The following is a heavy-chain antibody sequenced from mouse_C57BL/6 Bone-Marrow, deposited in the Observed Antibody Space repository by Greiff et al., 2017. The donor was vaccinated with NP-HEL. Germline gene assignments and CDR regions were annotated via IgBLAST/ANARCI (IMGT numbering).Heavy chain of an antibody. Sequence: QVHVKQSGAELVKPGASVKLSCKASGYTFTSYWMHWVKQRPGQGLEWIGMIHPNSGSTNYNEKFKSKATLTVDKSSSTAYMQLSSLTSEDSAVYYCARDYSNSWYFDVWGTGTTVTVSS. J-gene: IGHJ1*03. CDR3: ARDYSNSWYFDV. CDR1: GYTFTSYW. D-gene: IGHD2-5*01. CDR2: IHPNSGST. V-gene: IGHV1-64*01.